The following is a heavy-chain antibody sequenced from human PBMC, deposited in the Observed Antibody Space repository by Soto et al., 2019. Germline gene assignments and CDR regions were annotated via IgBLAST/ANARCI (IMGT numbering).Heavy chain of an antibody. V-gene: IGHV3-23*01. Sequence: PGGSLRLSCAASGFTFSTYAITWVRQAPGKGLEWVSGISTSGSGTYYADSVKGRFTISRDNSKNTLYLQMHSLRAEDTAVYFCAKLGSYYYYGMDVWGQGTTVTVSS. J-gene: IGHJ6*02. CDR2: ISTSGSGT. CDR3: AKLGSYYYYGMDV. CDR1: GFTFSTYA. D-gene: IGHD3-10*01.